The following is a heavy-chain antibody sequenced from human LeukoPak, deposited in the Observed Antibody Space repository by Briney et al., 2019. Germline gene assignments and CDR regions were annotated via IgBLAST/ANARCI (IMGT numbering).Heavy chain of an antibody. D-gene: IGHD3-22*01. CDR3: XXXHPYYYDSSGYYVGD. J-gene: IGHJ4*02. CDR1: GFTFSDYY. CDR2: ISSSGSTI. V-gene: IGHV3-11*01. Sequence: GGSLRLSCAASGFTFSDYYMSWIRQAPGKGLEWVSYISSSGSTIYYADSVKGRFTISRDNAKDSLYLQMNSLRAEDTAVYYXXXXHPYYYDSSGYYVGDWGQGTLVTVSS.